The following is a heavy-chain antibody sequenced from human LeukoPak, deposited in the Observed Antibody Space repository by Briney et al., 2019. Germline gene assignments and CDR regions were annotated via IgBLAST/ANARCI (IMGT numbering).Heavy chain of an antibody. V-gene: IGHV4-39*07. D-gene: IGHD6-19*01. CDR1: GGSISSTIYY. CDR2: IYYRGGT. CDR3: ARDSRSGWGNWFDP. Sequence: PSETLSLTCTVSGGSISSTIYYCGWIRQPPGKGLEWIGSIYYRGGTYYNPSLKSRVAISVDTSKNQFSLKLSSVTAADTAVYYCARDSRSGWGNWFDPWGQGTLVTVSS. J-gene: IGHJ5*02.